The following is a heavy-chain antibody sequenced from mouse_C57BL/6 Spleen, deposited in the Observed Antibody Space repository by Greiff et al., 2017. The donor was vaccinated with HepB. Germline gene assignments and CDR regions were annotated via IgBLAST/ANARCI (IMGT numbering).Heavy chain of an antibody. V-gene: IGHV1-53*01. Sequence: QVQLQQPGTELVKPGASVKLSCKASGYTFTSYWMHWVKQRPGQGLEWIGNINPSNGGTKYNEKFKSKATLTVYKSSSTSYMQLSSLTSGDSAVYDCATLGRRAMDYWGQGTSVTVSS. CDR3: ATLGRRAMDY. D-gene: IGHD4-1*01. J-gene: IGHJ4*01. CDR2: INPSNGGT. CDR1: GYTFTSYW.